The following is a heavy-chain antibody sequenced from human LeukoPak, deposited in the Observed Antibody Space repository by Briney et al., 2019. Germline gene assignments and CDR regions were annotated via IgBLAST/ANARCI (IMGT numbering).Heavy chain of an antibody. CDR1: GFTFSSYS. Sequence: GGSLRLSCAASGFTFSSYSMNWVRQAPGKGLEWVSYISSSSSTIYYADSVKGRFTISRDNAKNSLYLQMNSLRAEDTAVYYCARALYSGYYYGHGAFDIWGQGKIVTVSS. J-gene: IGHJ3*02. CDR2: ISSSSSTI. D-gene: IGHD5-12*01. CDR3: ARALYSGYYYGHGAFDI. V-gene: IGHV3-48*01.